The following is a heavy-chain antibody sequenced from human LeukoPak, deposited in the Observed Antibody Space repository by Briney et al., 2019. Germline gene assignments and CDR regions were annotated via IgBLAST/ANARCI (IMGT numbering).Heavy chain of an antibody. CDR2: INPNSGAT. V-gene: IGHV1-2*02. CDR3: ARVDPGYSSSWQHFDY. J-gene: IGHJ4*02. D-gene: IGHD6-13*01. Sequence: GASVKVSCKASGYTFTGYYIHWVRQAPGQGLEWMGWINPNSGATNYAQKFQGMVTMTRDTSISSAYMELSRLTSDDTAVYYCARVDPGYSSSWQHFDYWGQGTLVTVSS. CDR1: GYTFTGYY.